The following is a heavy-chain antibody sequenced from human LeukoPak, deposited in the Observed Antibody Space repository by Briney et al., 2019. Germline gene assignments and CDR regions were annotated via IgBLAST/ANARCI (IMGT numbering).Heavy chain of an antibody. CDR1: GFTFTSYA. V-gene: IGHV3-23*01. J-gene: IGHJ4*02. Sequence: AGSLRLSCAASGFTFTSYAINWVRQAPGKGLGWVSTIKSSGGRTYYADSVKGRFTISRDNSKNTLYLQMNSLRAEHTAVYYCAKTHSSGWYTDYRGQGSLATVSS. CDR3: AKTHSSGWYTDY. D-gene: IGHD6-19*01. CDR2: IKSSGGRT.